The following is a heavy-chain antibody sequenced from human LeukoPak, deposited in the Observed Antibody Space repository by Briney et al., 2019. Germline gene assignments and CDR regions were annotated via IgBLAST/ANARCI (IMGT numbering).Heavy chain of an antibody. V-gene: IGHV3-30*18. CDR3: AKDRSSSGWYNDLDY. J-gene: IGHJ4*02. D-gene: IGHD6-19*01. CDR2: ISYDGSNK. Sequence: GRSLRLSCAASGFTFSSYGVHWVRQAPGKGLEWVAVISYDGSNKYYADSVKGRFTISRDNSKNTLYLQMNSLRAEDTAVYYCAKDRSSSGWYNDLDYWGQGTLVTVSS. CDR1: GFTFSSYG.